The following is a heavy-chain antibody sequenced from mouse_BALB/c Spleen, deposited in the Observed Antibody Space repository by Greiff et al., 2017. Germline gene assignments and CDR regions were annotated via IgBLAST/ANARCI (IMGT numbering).Heavy chain of an antibody. Sequence: EVKVVESGGGLVQPGGSLKLSCAASGFTFSSYGMSWVRQTPDKRLELVATINSNGGSTYYPDSVKGRFTISRDNAKNTLYLQMSSLKSEDTAMYYCATRQLGLRAMDYWGQGTSVTVSS. V-gene: IGHV5-6-3*01. J-gene: IGHJ4*01. CDR3: ATRQLGLRAMDY. D-gene: IGHD3-2*01. CDR1: GFTFSSYG. CDR2: INSNGGST.